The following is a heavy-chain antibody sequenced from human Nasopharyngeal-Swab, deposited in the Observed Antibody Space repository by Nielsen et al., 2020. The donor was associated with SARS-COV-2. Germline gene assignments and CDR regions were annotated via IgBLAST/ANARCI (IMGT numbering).Heavy chain of an antibody. V-gene: IGHV3-33*01. CDR3: ARDGRGGYPLYSFDS. J-gene: IGHJ4*02. D-gene: IGHD1-26*01. Sequence: GGSLRLSWAASGFTFSSHGMHWVRQAPGKGLEWVAVIWSDGSNKIYTDSVKGRFTFSRDNSKNTLYLQMNSLRAEDTAVYYCARDGRGGYPLYSFDSWGQGTLVTVSS. CDR2: IWSDGSNK. CDR1: GFTFSSHG.